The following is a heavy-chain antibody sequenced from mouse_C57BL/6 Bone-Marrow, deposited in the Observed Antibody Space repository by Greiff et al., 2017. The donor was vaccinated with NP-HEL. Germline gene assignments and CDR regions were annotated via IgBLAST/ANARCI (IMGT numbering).Heavy chain of an antibody. Sequence: DVQLVESGEGLVKPGGSLKLSCAASGFTFSSYAMSWVRQTPEKRLEWVAYISSGGDYIYYADTVKGRFTISRDNARNTLYLQMSSLKSEDTAMYYCTRVDYGSSRFAYWGQGTSVTVSS. V-gene: IGHV5-9-1*02. J-gene: IGHJ4*01. CDR2: ISSGGDYI. CDR3: TRVDYGSSRFAY. CDR1: GFTFSSYA. D-gene: IGHD1-1*01.